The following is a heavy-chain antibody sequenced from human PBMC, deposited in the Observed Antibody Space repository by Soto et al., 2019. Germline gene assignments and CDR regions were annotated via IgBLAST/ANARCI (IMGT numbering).Heavy chain of an antibody. CDR3: ARDVPQDYYASSGYYALDI. CDR1: GYTFTSYG. J-gene: IGHJ3*02. CDR2: ISAYKGNT. V-gene: IGHV1-18*04. D-gene: IGHD3-22*01. Sequence: ASVKVSCKSSGYTFTSYGISWVRQAPGQGLECMGWISAYKGNTNYAQKLQGRVTMTTDPATSTAYMELRSLRSDDTAVYYCARDVPQDYYASSGYYALDIWGQGTMVTV.